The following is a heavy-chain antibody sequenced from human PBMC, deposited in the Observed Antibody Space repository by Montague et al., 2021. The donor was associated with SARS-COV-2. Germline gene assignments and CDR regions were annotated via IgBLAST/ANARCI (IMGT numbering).Heavy chain of an antibody. CDR1: GGSIGSSSYY. CDR2: IYDSGST. D-gene: IGHD5-12*01. J-gene: IGHJ3*02. CDR3: ARRGRKLLPVATTIGGFDI. Sequence: SETSLTSTVSGGSIGSSSYYWGWIRQPPGKGLEWIGSIYDSGSTYYNPSLKSRVTISVDTSKNHFSLKLSSVTAADTAVYYCARRGRKLLPVATTIGGFDIWGQGTMVTVSS. V-gene: IGHV4-39*02.